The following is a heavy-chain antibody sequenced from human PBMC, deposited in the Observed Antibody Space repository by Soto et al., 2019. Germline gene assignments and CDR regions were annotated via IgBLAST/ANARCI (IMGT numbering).Heavy chain of an antibody. CDR3: ARGVEADFWSGNSYGMDV. J-gene: IGHJ6*02. CDR2: IYHSGST. V-gene: IGHV4-30-2*01. D-gene: IGHD3-3*01. CDR1: GGSISSGGYS. Sequence: SETLSLTCAVSGGSISSGGYSWSWIRQPPGKGLEWIGYIYHSGSTYYNPSLKSRVTISVDRSKNQFSLKLSSVTAADTAVYYCARGVEADFWSGNSYGMDVWGQGTTVT.